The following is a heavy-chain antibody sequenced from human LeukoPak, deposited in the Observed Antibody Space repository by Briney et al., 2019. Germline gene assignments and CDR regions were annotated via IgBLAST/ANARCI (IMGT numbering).Heavy chain of an antibody. V-gene: IGHV4-30-4*01. J-gene: IGHJ2*01. D-gene: IGHD3-10*01. Sequence: PSQTLSLTCTVSGGSISSGDYYWSWIRQPPGKGLEWIGYIYYSGSTYYNPSLKSRVTISVDTSKNQFSLKLSSVTAADTAVYYCAREEVLGRAGHWYFDLWGRGTLVTVSS. CDR3: AREEVLGRAGHWYFDL. CDR2: IYYSGST. CDR1: GGSISSGDYY.